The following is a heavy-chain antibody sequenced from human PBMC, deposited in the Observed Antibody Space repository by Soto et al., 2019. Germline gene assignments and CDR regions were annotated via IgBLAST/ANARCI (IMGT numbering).Heavy chain of an antibody. CDR2: IKQDGSEK. V-gene: IGHV3-7*01. J-gene: IGHJ4*02. Sequence: GGSLRLSCAASRFTFSAYWMSWVRQAPGKGLEWVANIKQDGSEKYYVDSVKGRFTISRDNAKNSLYLQMNSLRAEDTAVYYCAKDDDPYYDDSSGYHFDYWGQGALVTVSS. D-gene: IGHD3-22*01. CDR3: AKDDDPYYDDSSGYHFDY. CDR1: RFTFSAYW.